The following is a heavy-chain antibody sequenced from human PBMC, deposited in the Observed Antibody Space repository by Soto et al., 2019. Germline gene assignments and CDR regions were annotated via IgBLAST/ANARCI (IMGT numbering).Heavy chain of an antibody. J-gene: IGHJ6*02. CDR1: GSTFSGPW. Sequence: PGGSLRLSCAASGSTFSGPWMSWVRQAPGKGLEWVAKIRQDGSEKYYVDSVRGRFTISRDNAKSSLYLQMNSLRADDTAVYYCARDGYSYALDVWGQGTTVTVSS. CDR3: ARDGYSYALDV. CDR2: IRQDGSEK. V-gene: IGHV3-7*01.